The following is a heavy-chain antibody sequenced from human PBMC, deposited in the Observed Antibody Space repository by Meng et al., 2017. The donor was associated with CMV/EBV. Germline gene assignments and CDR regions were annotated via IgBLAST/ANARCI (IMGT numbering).Heavy chain of an antibody. CDR2: INIDGSST. D-gene: IGHD1-26*01. V-gene: IGHV3-74*01. Sequence: ESLKISCAASVFTFSSYWMHWVRQAPGKGLVWVSRINIDGSSTSYADAVKGRFTISRDNAKNTLYLQMNSLRAEDTAVYYCARVVRGGSYLGGDYFDYWGQGTLVTVSS. CDR1: VFTFSSYW. J-gene: IGHJ4*02. CDR3: ARVVRGGSYLGGDYFDY.